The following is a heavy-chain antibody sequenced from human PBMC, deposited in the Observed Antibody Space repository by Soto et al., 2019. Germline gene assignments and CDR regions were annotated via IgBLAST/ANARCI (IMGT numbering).Heavy chain of an antibody. CDR3: TRLGLRGDYGSYYYYMDV. Sequence: GGSLRLSCAASGFTFSGSAMHWVRQASGKGLEWVGRIRSKANSYATAYAASVKGRFTISRDDSKNTAYLQMNSLKTEDTAVYYCTRLGLRGDYGSYYYYMDVWGKGTTVTVSS. CDR2: IRSKANSYAT. D-gene: IGHD4-17*01. CDR1: GFTFSGSA. V-gene: IGHV3-73*01. J-gene: IGHJ6*03.